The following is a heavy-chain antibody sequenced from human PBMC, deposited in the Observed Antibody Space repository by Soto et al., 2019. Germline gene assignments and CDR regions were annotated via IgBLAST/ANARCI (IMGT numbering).Heavy chain of an antibody. CDR1: GGTFSSYT. CDR2: IIPILGIA. V-gene: IGHV1-69*02. CDR3: ARGRGSGGSSMAH. J-gene: IGHJ4*02. Sequence: QVQLVQSGAEVKKPGSSVKVSCKASGGTFSSYTISWVRQAPGQGLEWMGRIIPILGIANYAQKFQGRVTITADKSTSTAYMELSSLRSEDTVVYYCARGRGSGGSSMAHWGQGTLVTVSS. D-gene: IGHD2-15*01.